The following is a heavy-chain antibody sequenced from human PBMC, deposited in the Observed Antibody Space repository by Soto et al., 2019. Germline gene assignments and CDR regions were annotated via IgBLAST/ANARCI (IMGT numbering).Heavy chain of an antibody. D-gene: IGHD2-15*01. V-gene: IGHV3-30-3*01. CDR1: GFTFSTYA. CDR3: ARDLPQYCSAGSCYPDS. J-gene: IGHJ4*02. CDR2: ISYLGSNK. Sequence: QVQLVESGGGVVQPGRSLRLSCAASGFTFSTYAMHWVRQAPGKGLAWVAIISYLGSNKYYADSVKGRFTISRDDPNNTLYLQMNSLRPEDTAVYYCARDLPQYCSAGSCYPDSWGQGTLVTVSS.